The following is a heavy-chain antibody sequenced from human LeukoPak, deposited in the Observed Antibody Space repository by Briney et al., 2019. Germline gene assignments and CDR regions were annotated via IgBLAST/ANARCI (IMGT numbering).Heavy chain of an antibody. CDR1: GYTFTSYG. CDR2: ISAYNGNT. Sequence: ASVKVSCKASGYTFTSYGISWVRQAPGQGLEWMGWISAYNGNTNYAQKLQGRVTMTTDTSTSTAYIELRSLRSDDTAVYYCARSEGIAAAGLSFDPWGQGTLVTVSS. V-gene: IGHV1-18*01. D-gene: IGHD6-13*01. J-gene: IGHJ5*02. CDR3: ARSEGIAAAGLSFDP.